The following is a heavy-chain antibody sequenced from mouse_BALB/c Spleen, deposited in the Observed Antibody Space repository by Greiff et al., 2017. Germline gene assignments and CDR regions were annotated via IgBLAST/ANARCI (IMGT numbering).Heavy chain of an antibody. J-gene: IGHJ4*01. CDR1: GFTFSSFG. V-gene: IGHV5-17*02. CDR3: AREGLLAMDY. Sequence: EVMLVESGGGLVQPGGSRKLSCAASGFTFSSFGMHWVRQAPEKGLEWVAYISSGSSTIYYADTVKGRFTISRDNPKNTLFLQMSSLRSEDTAMYYCAREGLLAMDYWGQGTSVTVSS. D-gene: IGHD1-1*01. CDR2: ISSGSSTI.